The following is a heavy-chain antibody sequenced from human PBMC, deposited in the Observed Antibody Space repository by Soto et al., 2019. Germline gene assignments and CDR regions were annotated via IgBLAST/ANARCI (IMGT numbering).Heavy chain of an antibody. CDR3: ARVRLVLVPAAMFSYFPSSYGNDV. D-gene: IGHD2-2*01. CDR2: IYYSGST. CDR1: GCSISKYY. Sequence: SETRSLTRTGSGCSISKYYWRRIRQPPGKGLEWIGDIYYSGSTNYNPSLKSRVTISVDTSKNQFSLKLSSVTAADTAVYYCARVRLVLVPAAMFSYFPSSYGNDVWAQRTTVPVSS. V-gene: IGHV4-59*01. J-gene: IGHJ6*02.